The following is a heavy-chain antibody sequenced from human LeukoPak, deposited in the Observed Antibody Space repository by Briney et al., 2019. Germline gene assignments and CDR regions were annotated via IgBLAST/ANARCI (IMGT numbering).Heavy chain of an antibody. CDR1: GFTFSSYA. CDR2: ISGSGGST. J-gene: IGHJ4*02. CDR3: AKDLGYGGSYSDY. D-gene: IGHD1-26*01. Sequence: GGSLRLSXAASGFTFSSYAMSWVRQAPGKGLEWVSAISGSGGSTYYADSVKGQFTISRDNSKNTLYLQMNSLRAEDTAVYYCAKDLGYGGSYSDYWGQGTLVTVSS. V-gene: IGHV3-23*01.